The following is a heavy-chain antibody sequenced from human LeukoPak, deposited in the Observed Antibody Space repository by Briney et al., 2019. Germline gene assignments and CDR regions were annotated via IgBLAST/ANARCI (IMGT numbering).Heavy chain of an antibody. CDR1: GGSISSYY. J-gene: IGHJ6*03. CDR3: ARCIAAAGTVDYYYMDV. V-gene: IGHV4-59*01. Sequence: SETLSLTCTVSGGSISSYYWSWIRQPPGKGLEWIGYIYYSGSTNYNPSLKSRVTISVDTSKNQFSLKLSSVTAADTAVYYCARCIAAAGTVDYYYMDVWGKGNTVTVSS. CDR2: IYYSGST. D-gene: IGHD6-13*01.